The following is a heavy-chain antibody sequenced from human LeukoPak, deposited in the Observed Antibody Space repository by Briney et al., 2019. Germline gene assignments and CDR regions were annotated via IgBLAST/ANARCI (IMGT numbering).Heavy chain of an antibody. V-gene: IGHV3-7*05. D-gene: IGHD6-19*01. CDR3: ARVGSGRSGDY. Sequence: PGGSLRLSCAASGFTFSIYWMSWVXQAPGXGLEWVANIKQDESEKYFVDSVKGRFTISRDNAKNSLYLQMNSLRAEDTAXXYCARVGSGRSGDYWGQGTLVTVSS. CDR1: GFTFSIYW. J-gene: IGHJ4*02. CDR2: IKQDESEK.